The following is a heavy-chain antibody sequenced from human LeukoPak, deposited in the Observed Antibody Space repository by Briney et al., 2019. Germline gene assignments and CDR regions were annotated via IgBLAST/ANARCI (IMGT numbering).Heavy chain of an antibody. CDR2: ISYDGSNK. CDR3: ARDQPTAFDI. Sequence: GGSLRLSCATSGFTFSDCAMHWLRQAPGKGLEWVAIISYDGSNKYYVASVKGRFTISRDNSNNTLYLQMNSLRGEDTAMYYCARDQPTAFDIWGQGTMVTVSS. J-gene: IGHJ3*02. CDR1: GFTFSDCA. V-gene: IGHV3-30*19.